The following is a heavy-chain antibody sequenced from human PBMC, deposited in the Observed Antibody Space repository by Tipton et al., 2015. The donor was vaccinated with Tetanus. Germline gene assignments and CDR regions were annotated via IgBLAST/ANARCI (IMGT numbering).Heavy chain of an antibody. CDR1: GYAFASYD. J-gene: IGHJ4*02. D-gene: IGHD6-13*01. CDR2: MNPKTGPA. Sequence: QLVQSGAEVKKPGASVRVSCKAFGYAFASYDLNWVRQASGQGLEWLGYMNPKTGPAGYAQKLQGRVTMTSDISSSTAYMELRNLRSDDTAVYYCARGNRGSSWYLWGQGTLLAVSS. CDR3: ARGNRGSSWYL. V-gene: IGHV1-8*01.